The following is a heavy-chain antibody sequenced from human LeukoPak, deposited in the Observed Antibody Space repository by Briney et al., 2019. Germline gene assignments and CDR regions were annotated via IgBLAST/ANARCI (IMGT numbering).Heavy chain of an antibody. CDR2: IYTSGST. V-gene: IGHV4-61*02. CDR3: ARVGVGLGVYYYYMGV. D-gene: IGHD3-3*01. J-gene: IGHJ6*03. Sequence: SQTLSLTCTVSGDSISSGGYYWSWIRQPAGKGLEWIGRIYTSGSTNYNPSLKSRVTISVDTSKNQFSLKLTSVSAADTAVYYCARVGVGLGVYYYYMGVWGKGTTVTVSS. CDR1: GDSISSGGYY.